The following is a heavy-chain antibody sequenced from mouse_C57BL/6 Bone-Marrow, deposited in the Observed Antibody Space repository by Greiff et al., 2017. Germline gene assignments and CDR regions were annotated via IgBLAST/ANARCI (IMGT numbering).Heavy chain of an antibody. Sequence: QVQLQQPGAELVKPGASVKLSCKASGYTFTSYWMNWVKQRPGQGLEWIGMIHPNSGSTNYNEKFKSKATLTVDKSSSTAYMQLSSLTSEDSAVYYCASYYGSIFAYWGQGTLVTVSA. CDR3: ASYYGSIFAY. D-gene: IGHD1-1*01. V-gene: IGHV1-64*01. CDR1: GYTFTSYW. J-gene: IGHJ3*01. CDR2: IHPNSGST.